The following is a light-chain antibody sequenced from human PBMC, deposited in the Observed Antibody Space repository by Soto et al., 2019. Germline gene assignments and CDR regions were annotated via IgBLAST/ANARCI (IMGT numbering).Light chain of an antibody. CDR3: QYQGS. Sequence: IVLTQSPDTLSLSPGQRATLSCRASQSVSRRYLAWYQQKPGQAPILLIYDVSERASDIPDRFSGSGSGTDFTLTINRLGPEDVAVCYCQYQGSFGGGTKVEIE. CDR2: DVS. J-gene: IGKJ4*01. V-gene: IGKV3-20*01. CDR1: QSVSRRY.